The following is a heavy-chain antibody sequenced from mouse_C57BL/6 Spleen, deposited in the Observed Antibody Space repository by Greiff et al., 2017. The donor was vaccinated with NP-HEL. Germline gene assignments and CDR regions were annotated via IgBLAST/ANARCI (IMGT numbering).Heavy chain of an antibody. D-gene: IGHD2-2*01. CDR2: IDPETGGT. CDR1: GYTFTDYE. CDR3: TDRVTTGGFAY. V-gene: IGHV1-15*01. J-gene: IGHJ3*01. Sequence: QVQLQQSGAELVRPGASVTLSCTASGYTFTDYEMHWVKQTPVHGLEWIGAIDPETGGTAYNQTFKGKAILTADKSSSTAYKVLRSQTTEDSAVYYCTDRVTTGGFAYWGKGTLVTVSA.